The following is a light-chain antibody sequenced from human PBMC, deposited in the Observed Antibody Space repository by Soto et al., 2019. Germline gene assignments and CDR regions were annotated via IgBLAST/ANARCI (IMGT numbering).Light chain of an antibody. CDR1: QDIFNY. V-gene: IGKV1-16*01. CDR2: DAS. Sequence: DIQMTQSPSSVSASVGDRVTITCRASQDIFNYLAWYQQKPGKAPKALIYDASRLGSGVPSRFSGSGSGTEFTLTISSLQPDDFATYYCQQYQTYATFGQGTRLEI. CDR3: QQYQTYAT. J-gene: IGKJ5*01.